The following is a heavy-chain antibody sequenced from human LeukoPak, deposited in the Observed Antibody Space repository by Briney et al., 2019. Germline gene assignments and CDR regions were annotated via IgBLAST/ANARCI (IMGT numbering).Heavy chain of an antibody. CDR2: IVVGSGNT. CDR3: ALVPAAMMDDAFDI. D-gene: IGHD2-2*01. Sequence: GASVKVSCXASGFTFTSSAMQWVRQARGQRLEWIGWIVVGSGNTNCAQKFQERVTITRDMSTSTAYMELSSLRSEDTAVYYCALVPAAMMDDAFDIWGQGTMVTVSS. V-gene: IGHV1-58*02. J-gene: IGHJ3*02. CDR1: GFTFTSSA.